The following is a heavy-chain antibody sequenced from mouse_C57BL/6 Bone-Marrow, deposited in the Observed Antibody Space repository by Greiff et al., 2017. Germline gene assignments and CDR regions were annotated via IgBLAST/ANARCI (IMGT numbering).Heavy chain of an antibody. J-gene: IGHJ4*01. D-gene: IGHD3-2*02. V-gene: IGHV1-81*01. CDR1: GYTFTSYG. CDR2: IYPRSGNT. CDR3: ARPGSAGYVGAMDY. Sequence: VMLVESGAELARPGASVKLSCKASGYTFTSYGISWVKQRTGQGLEWIGEIYPRSGNTYYNEKFKGKATLTAEKSSSTAYMELRSLTSEDSAVYFCARPGSAGYVGAMDYWGQGTSGTVSS.